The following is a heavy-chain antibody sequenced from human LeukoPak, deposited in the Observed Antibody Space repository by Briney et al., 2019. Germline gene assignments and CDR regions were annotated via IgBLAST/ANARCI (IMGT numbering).Heavy chain of an antibody. D-gene: IGHD4-17*01. Sequence: GGSLRLSCKASGFTFSAYAMMWVRQAQGKGPEWVSAIRGGGGSAFYADSVKGRFTISRDNSKYTLFLQMNSLRAEDTAVYYCARDPNGDYIGAFDMWGPGTMVTVSS. CDR3: ARDPNGDYIGAFDM. V-gene: IGHV3-23*01. CDR2: IRGGGGSA. J-gene: IGHJ3*02. CDR1: GFTFSAYA.